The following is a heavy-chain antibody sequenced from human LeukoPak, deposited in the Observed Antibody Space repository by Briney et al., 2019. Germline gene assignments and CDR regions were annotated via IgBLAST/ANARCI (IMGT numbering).Heavy chain of an antibody. Sequence: GGSLRLSCAASGFTFGSYAMSWVRQAPGKGLEWVSAISGSGGSTYYADSVKGRFTISRDNSKNTLYLQMNSLRAEDTAVYYCAKYGFGEFHFDYWGQGTLVTVS. J-gene: IGHJ4*02. CDR1: GFTFGSYA. V-gene: IGHV3-23*01. CDR3: AKYGFGEFHFDY. CDR2: ISGSGGST. D-gene: IGHD3-10*01.